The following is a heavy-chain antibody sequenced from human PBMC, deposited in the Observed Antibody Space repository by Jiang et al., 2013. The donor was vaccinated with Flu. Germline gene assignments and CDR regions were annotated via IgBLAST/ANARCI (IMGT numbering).Heavy chain of an antibody. D-gene: IGHD3-10*01. CDR3: ARGSYYGSGRPNWFDP. V-gene: IGHV1-69*01. J-gene: IGHJ5*02. CDR1: GGTFSSYA. Sequence: QLVESGAEVKKPGSSVKVSCKASGGTFSSYAISWVRQAPGQGLEWMGGIIPIFGTANYAQKFQGRVTITADGSTSTAYMELSSLRSEDTAVYYCARGSYYGSGRPNWFDPWGQGTLVTVSS. CDR2: IIPIFGTA.